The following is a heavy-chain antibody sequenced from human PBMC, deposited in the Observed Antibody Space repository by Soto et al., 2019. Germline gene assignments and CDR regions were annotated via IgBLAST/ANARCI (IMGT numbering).Heavy chain of an antibody. CDR1: GFTFSSYG. V-gene: IGHV3-33*01. CDR2: IWYDGSNK. Sequence: GGSLRLSCAASGFTFSSYGMHWVRQAPCKGLEWVAVIWYDGSNKYYADSVKGRFTISRDNSKNTLYLQMNSLRAEDTAVYYCARAPNYYDSSGQFDYWGKGTLVTVSS. J-gene: IGHJ4*02. D-gene: IGHD3-22*01. CDR3: ARAPNYYDSSGQFDY.